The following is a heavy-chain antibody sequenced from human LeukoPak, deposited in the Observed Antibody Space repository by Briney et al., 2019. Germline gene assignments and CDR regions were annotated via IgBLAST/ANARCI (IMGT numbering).Heavy chain of an antibody. Sequence: ASVKVSCKASGYLFTDNYMHWVRRAPGRGFEWMGWIKPETGDTKYADKFQGRITMTRDTSISTAYMELNRLTSDDTAIYYCARDQAGIVPLDYFDLWGQGSLVTVS. CDR1: GYLFTDNY. CDR3: ARDQAGIVPLDYFDL. J-gene: IGHJ4*01. D-gene: IGHD3-10*01. CDR2: IKPETGDT. V-gene: IGHV1-2*02.